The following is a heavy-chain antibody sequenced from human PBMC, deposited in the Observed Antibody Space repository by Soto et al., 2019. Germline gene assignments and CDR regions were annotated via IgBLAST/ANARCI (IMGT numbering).Heavy chain of an antibody. CDR2: IYYSGST. CDR3: AREGPGFDY. J-gene: IGHJ4*02. V-gene: IGHV4-59*01. Sequence: SETLSLTCTVSGASIGSYYWTWIRQPPGKGLEWIGYIYYSGSTNYNPSLKSRVTISVDTSKNQFSLKLSSVTAADTAVYYCAREGPGFDYWGQGTLVTVSS. CDR1: GASIGSYY.